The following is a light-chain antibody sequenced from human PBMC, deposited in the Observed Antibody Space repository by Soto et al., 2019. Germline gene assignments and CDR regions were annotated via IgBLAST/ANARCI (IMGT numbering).Light chain of an antibody. CDR1: QTISSW. V-gene: IGKV1-5*03. J-gene: IGKJ1*01. CDR3: QHYNSYSEA. Sequence: DIRMTQYPSSVSAYVGDRVTSTCRASQTISSWLAWYQQKPGKAPKLLIYKASTLKSGVPSRFSGSGSGTEFTLTISSLQPDDFATYYCQHYNSYSEAFGQGTRWIS. CDR2: KAS.